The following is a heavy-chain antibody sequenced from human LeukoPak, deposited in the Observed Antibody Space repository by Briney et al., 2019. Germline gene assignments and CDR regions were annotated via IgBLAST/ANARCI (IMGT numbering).Heavy chain of an antibody. J-gene: IGHJ5*02. CDR3: ASTYDSSGYLGWFDP. CDR2: ISSSSSYI. V-gene: IGHV3-21*01. D-gene: IGHD3-22*01. CDR1: GFTFSSYS. Sequence: GGSLRLSCAASGFTFSSYSMNWVRQAPGKGLEWVSSISSSSSYIYYADSVKGRFTISRDNAKNSLYLQMNSLRAEGTAVYYCASTYDSSGYLGWFDPWGQGTLVTVSS.